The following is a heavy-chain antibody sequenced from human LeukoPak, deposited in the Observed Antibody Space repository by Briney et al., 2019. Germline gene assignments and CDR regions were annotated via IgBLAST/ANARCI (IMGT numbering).Heavy chain of an antibody. Sequence: ASVKVSRKASGGTFSSYAISWVRQAPGQGLEWMGGIIPIFGTANYAQKFQGRVTITADESTSTAYMELSSLRSEDTAVYYCARAIHTAMDLNAFDIWGQGTMVTVSS. CDR2: IIPIFGTA. D-gene: IGHD5-18*01. CDR1: GGTFSSYA. V-gene: IGHV1-69*13. J-gene: IGHJ3*02. CDR3: ARAIHTAMDLNAFDI.